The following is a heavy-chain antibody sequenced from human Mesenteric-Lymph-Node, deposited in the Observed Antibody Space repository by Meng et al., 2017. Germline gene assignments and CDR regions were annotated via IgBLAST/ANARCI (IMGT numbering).Heavy chain of an antibody. CDR3: VRDTRRGGGWFDP. J-gene: IGHJ5*02. V-gene: IGHV4-31*01. Sequence: VQLQGSGPRLGKPSTTLSPTCTVSGGSISSGCYYWSWIRQHPGKGLEWIGYIYYSGSTYYNPSLKSLVTISVDTSKNQFSLKLSSVTAADTAVYYCVRDTRRGGGWFDPWGQGTLVTVSS. CDR2: IYYSGST. CDR1: GGSISSGCYY. D-gene: IGHD3-10*01.